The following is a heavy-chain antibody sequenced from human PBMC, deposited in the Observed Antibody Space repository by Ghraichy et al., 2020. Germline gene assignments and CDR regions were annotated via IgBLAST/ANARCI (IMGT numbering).Heavy chain of an antibody. V-gene: IGHV4-59*01. Sequence: SETLSLTCTVSGGSISSYYWSWIRQPPGKGLEWIGYIYYSGSTNYNPSLKSRVTISVDTSKNQFSLKLSSVTAADTAVYYCARGPYTAKTAIWGQGTMVTVSS. J-gene: IGHJ3*02. D-gene: IGHD3-16*01. CDR2: IYYSGST. CDR1: GGSISSYY. CDR3: ARGPYTAKTAI.